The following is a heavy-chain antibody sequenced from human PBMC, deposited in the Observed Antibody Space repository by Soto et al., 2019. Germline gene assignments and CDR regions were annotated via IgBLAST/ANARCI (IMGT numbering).Heavy chain of an antibody. CDR1: GYTFTSYY. Sequence: QVQLVQSGAEVMQPGASVKVSCKASGYTFTSYYIQWVRQAPGQGLEWMGIINPSGGRTNYAQKFQGRVTITRDTSTSTVYMELSSLRSEDTAIYYCSRGYPPRDQLGNLPGAFWGQGTLVTVSS. CDR2: INPSGGRT. D-gene: IGHD1-1*01. V-gene: IGHV1-46*03. CDR3: SRGYPPRDQLGNLPGAF. J-gene: IGHJ4*02.